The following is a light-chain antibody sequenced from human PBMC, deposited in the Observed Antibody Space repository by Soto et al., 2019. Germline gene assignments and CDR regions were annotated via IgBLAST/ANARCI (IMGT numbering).Light chain of an antibody. CDR3: QQHTHWPPIT. CDR2: AAS. V-gene: IGKV3-15*01. CDR1: QSVNSK. Sequence: EIVLTQSAATLSLSPGERATLSCRASQSVNSKVAWYQQKPGQPPRLLIYAASTRATGVPARFSGGGSGTEFILTISSLQSEDFAVYYCQQHTHWPPITFGQGTRLEIK. J-gene: IGKJ5*01.